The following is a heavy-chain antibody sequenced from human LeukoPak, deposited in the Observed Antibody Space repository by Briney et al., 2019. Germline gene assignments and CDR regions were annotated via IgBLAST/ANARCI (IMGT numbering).Heavy chain of an antibody. D-gene: IGHD6-13*01. Sequence: SETLSLTCTVSGGSITSSSYYWGWIRQPPGKGLEWIGSFYYSGSTYYNPSLKSRVTISVDTSKNQFSLKLSSVTAADTAVYYCARLAGEAYFDYWGQGTLVTVSS. CDR2: FYYSGST. V-gene: IGHV4-39*01. CDR1: GGSITSSSYY. J-gene: IGHJ4*02. CDR3: ARLAGEAYFDY.